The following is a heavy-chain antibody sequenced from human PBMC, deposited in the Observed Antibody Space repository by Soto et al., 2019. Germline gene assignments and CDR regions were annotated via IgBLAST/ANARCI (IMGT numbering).Heavy chain of an antibody. CDR3: ARAPYRFYGDHRGGFDY. Sequence: QLHLQESGSGLLKPSQTLSLTCAVSGGSISSGGFSWSWIRQPPGKGLEWIGYIYHSGSTYYNPSLNSRVTISGDRSKNHFPLKLSSVTAADTAVYYCARAPYRFYGDHRGGFDYWGQGTLVTVSS. J-gene: IGHJ4*02. CDR1: GGSISSGGFS. V-gene: IGHV4-30-2*01. CDR2: IYHSGST. D-gene: IGHD4-17*01.